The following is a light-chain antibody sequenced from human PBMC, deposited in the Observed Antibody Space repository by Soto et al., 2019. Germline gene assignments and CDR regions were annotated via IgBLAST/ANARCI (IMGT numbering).Light chain of an antibody. V-gene: IGKV3-15*01. J-gene: IGKJ5*01. Sequence: EIFMTHSPYTLALSAVESATLSCSASQRVYSNLAWYQQRPGQAPRLIIYGASTRATGVPARFSGRGSGTELTLTISSLQSEDFAVYYCQQYTNWPPNTFGQGTRLEIK. CDR1: QRVYSN. CDR2: GAS. CDR3: QQYTNWPPNT.